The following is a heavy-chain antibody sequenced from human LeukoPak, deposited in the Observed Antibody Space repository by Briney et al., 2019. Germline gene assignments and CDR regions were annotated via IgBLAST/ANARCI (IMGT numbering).Heavy chain of an antibody. J-gene: IGHJ4*02. CDR3: ARTILKLGRIYYFDY. D-gene: IGHD7-27*01. CDR1: GFSFSSYA. CDR2: ISGSGGST. Sequence: GGSLRLSRAASGFSFSSYAMSWVRQAPGKGLEWVSAISGSGGSTYYEDSVRGRFTISRDDSKNTLYLQMNSLRAEDTAVYYCARTILKLGRIYYFDYWGQGTLVTVSS. V-gene: IGHV3-23*01.